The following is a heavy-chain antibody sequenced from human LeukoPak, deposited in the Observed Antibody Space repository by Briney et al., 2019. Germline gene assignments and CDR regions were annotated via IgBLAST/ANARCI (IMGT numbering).Heavy chain of an antibody. V-gene: IGHV3-33*01. Sequence: GGSLRLSCAASGFTFSSYGMHWVRQAPGKGLEWVAVIWYDGSNKYYADSVKGRFTVSRDNSKNTLYLQMKSLRAEDTAVYYCARAAPWGPEYYFDYWGQGTLVTVSS. CDR1: GFTFSSYG. CDR2: IWYDGSNK. CDR3: ARAAPWGPEYYFDY. D-gene: IGHD7-27*01. J-gene: IGHJ4*02.